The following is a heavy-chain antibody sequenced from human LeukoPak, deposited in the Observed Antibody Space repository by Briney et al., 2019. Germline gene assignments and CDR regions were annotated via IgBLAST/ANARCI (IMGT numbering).Heavy chain of an antibody. CDR3: ARGGAPDN. D-gene: IGHD1-26*01. Sequence: GGSLRLSCAASGFNFSSYWMSWVRQAPGKGLEWVANINQDGGKKYYVDSVRGRFAISRDNAENSVYLQMNSLRAEDTALYHCARGGAPDNWGQGTLVTVSS. J-gene: IGHJ4*02. V-gene: IGHV3-7*01. CDR1: GFNFSSYW. CDR2: INQDGGKK.